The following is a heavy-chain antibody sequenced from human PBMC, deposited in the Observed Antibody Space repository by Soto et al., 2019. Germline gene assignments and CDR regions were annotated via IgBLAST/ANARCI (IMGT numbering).Heavy chain of an antibody. J-gene: IGHJ4*02. D-gene: IGHD6-19*01. CDR3: GKERRGSGWFVCDY. CDR2: IYSGGTT. Sequence: GGSLRLSCAASGFSVSRNYMAWVRQAPGKGLEWVSVIYSGGTTYYADSVKGRFTISRDNSRDTLYLQMNSLRADDTAVYYCGKERRGSGWFVCDYWGQGELVTVSS. V-gene: IGHV3-53*01. CDR1: GFSVSRNY.